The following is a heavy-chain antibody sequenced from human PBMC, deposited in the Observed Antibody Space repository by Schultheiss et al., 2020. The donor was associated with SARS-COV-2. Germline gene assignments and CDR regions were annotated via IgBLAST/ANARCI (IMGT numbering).Heavy chain of an antibody. J-gene: IGHJ4*02. CDR2: ISYDGSNK. CDR1: GFTFSSYS. Sequence: GGSLRLSCAASGFTFSSYSMNWVRQAPGKGLEWVAVISYDGSNKYYADSVKGRFTISRDNSKKTLYLQMDSLRGEDTAVFYCARDYSSSAGIDYWGQGTLVTVSS. CDR3: ARDYSSSAGIDY. D-gene: IGHD6-6*01. V-gene: IGHV3-30*03.